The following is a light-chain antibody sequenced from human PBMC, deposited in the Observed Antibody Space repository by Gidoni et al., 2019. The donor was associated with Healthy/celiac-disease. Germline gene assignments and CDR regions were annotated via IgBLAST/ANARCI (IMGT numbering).Light chain of an antibody. CDR1: QSVSSSY. CDR3: QQYGSSPRT. CDR2: SSS. V-gene: IGKV3-20*01. J-gene: IGKJ3*01. Sequence: EIVLTQSPGTLSLSPGERATLSCRASQSVSSSYLAWYQKKPGQAPRLLIYSSSSRATGIPDRFSGSGSGTDFTLTISRLEPEDFAVYYCQQYGSSPRTFGPGTKVDIK.